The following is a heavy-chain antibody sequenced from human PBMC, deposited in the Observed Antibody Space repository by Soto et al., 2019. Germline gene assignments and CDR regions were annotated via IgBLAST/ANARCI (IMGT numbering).Heavy chain of an antibody. Sequence: QITLKESGPTLVKPTQTLTLTCTFSGFSLSTSGVDVGWIRQPPGKALEWLALIYWDDDKRYKPSLKSRLTITKGTSRNQVVLTMTNRDPLDTATYDCAHRRPYSSSPEYFFDYWGQGTLVTVSS. J-gene: IGHJ4*02. V-gene: IGHV2-5*02. CDR3: AHRRPYSSSPEYFFDY. CDR2: IYWDDDK. CDR1: GFSLSTSGVD. D-gene: IGHD6-6*01.